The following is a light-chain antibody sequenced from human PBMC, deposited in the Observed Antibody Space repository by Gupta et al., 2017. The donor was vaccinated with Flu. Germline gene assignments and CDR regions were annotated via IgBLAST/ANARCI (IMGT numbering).Light chain of an antibody. V-gene: IGKV3-11*01. J-gene: IGKJ4*01. CDR1: QSVSSY. CDR3: QQRSSWPRT. Sequence: DILLTQSPDTLSLSPGERATLSCRASQSVSSYLTWYQHKPGQAPRLLIYDASSMATGLPARFSGSGSGTDFTLTISSLEPEDFAVYYCQQRSSWPRTFGGGTKVEIK. CDR2: DAS.